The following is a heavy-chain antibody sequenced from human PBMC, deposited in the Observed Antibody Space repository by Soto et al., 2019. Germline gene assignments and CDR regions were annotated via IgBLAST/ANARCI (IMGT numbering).Heavy chain of an antibody. Sequence: TGGSLRLWCSASGFTLSTFAMHWVRLTPGKGLEYVSSISSNGGRTYYADSVKGRFTLSRDNSKSNLFLQMSSLRPEDTAVYYCVKGLATAWGRYFDAWGQGTMVPVSS. V-gene: IGHV3-64D*08. J-gene: IGHJ4*02. CDR2: ISSNGGRT. CDR3: VKGLATAWGRYFDA. D-gene: IGHD3-16*01. CDR1: GFTLSTFA.